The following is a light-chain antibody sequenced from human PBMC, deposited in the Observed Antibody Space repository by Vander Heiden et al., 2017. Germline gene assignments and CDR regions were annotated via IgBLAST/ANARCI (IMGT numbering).Light chain of an antibody. J-gene: IGKJ1*01. Sequence: DIQLTQSPSSLSASIGDRVTITCRASESISTYLNWYQQQPGKAPKLLIYAGDRLQSAVPSRFSGSGSETDFTLTISSLQPEEFAAYYCQQSFSTISWTFGQGTKV. CDR3: QQSFSTISWT. CDR2: AGD. CDR1: ESISTY. V-gene: IGKV1-39*01.